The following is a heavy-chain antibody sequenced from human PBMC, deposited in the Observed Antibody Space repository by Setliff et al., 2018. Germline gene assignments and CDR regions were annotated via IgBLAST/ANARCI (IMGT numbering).Heavy chain of an antibody. D-gene: IGHD6-19*01. CDR1: GFIFSDFG. V-gene: IGHV3-30*18. CDR3: AKDSLSGWSAVDY. CDR2: VSFDGRNK. J-gene: IGHJ4*02. Sequence: GGSLRLSCGASGFIFSDFGMHWVRQAPGKGLEWVAAVSFDGRNKYYEDSVKGRFTISRDDSKNTLYLQMNSLRPEDTAVYYCAKDSLSGWSAVDYWGQGTLVTVSS.